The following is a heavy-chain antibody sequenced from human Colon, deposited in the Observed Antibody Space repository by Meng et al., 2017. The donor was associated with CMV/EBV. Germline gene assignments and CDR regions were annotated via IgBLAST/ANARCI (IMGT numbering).Heavy chain of an antibody. Sequence: VRRQASGTGLVSPSETLPITCTVSGGSIGSYYWNWMRQPDGKGLEWIGRINTTDSTNYNPSLKSRVTISVDKSKNQFSLKLTSVTAADTAVYYCARDTGTTGTGSLFDYWGQGILVTVSS. V-gene: IGHV4-4*07. J-gene: IGHJ4*02. CDR1: GGSIGSYY. CDR3: ARDTGTTGTGSLFDY. D-gene: IGHD1-1*01. CDR2: INTTDST.